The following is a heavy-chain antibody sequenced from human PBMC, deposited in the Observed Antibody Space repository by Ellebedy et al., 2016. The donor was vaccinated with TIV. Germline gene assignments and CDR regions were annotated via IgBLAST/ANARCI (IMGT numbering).Heavy chain of an antibody. CDR1: GFTVSSTY. CDR3: ATTTGGYSTAWDEYFQH. Sequence: GESLKISCAASGFTVSSTYMSWVRQAPGKGLERVSVLHSGGNTYYADSVKGRFTISRDNSKNTLFLQMNSLRAEDTAVYYCATTTGGYSTAWDEYFQHWGQGTLVTVSS. CDR2: LHSGGNT. J-gene: IGHJ1*01. V-gene: IGHV3-53*01. D-gene: IGHD6-19*01.